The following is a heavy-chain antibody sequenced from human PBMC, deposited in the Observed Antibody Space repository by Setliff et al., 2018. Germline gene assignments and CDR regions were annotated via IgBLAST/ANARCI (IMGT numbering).Heavy chain of an antibody. CDR1: DFTFSNAW. D-gene: IGHD5-12*01. J-gene: IGHJ3*02. CDR2: IKSKTDGGTT. Sequence: GGSLILSCAASDFTFSNAWMGWVRQAPGTGLEWVGRIKSKTDGGTTDYAAPVKGRFTISRDDSKNTPYLQMNSLKTEDTAVYYCTTVLRDGYNYGGVDAFDIWGQGTMVTVSS. CDR3: TTVLRDGYNYGGVDAFDI. V-gene: IGHV3-15*01.